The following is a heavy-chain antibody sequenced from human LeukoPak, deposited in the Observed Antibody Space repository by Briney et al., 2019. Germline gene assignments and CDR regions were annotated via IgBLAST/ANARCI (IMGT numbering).Heavy chain of an antibody. CDR3: AKDRSKRSGHPA. J-gene: IGHJ5*02. Sequence: GGSLRLSCAASGFTFSSYAMSWVRQAPGKGLEWVSAISGSGGSTYYADSVKGRFTISRDSSKNTLYLQMNSLRAEDTAVYYCAKDRSKRSGHPAWGQGTLVTVSS. D-gene: IGHD6-19*01. CDR2: ISGSGGST. V-gene: IGHV3-23*01. CDR1: GFTFSSYA.